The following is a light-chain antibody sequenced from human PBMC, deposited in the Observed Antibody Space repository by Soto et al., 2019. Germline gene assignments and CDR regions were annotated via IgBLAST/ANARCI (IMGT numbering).Light chain of an antibody. CDR1: QNIQRW. CDR2: KAS. CDR3: QQYDSAWT. V-gene: IGKV1-5*03. J-gene: IGKJ1*01. Sequence: DIQMTQSPSTVSASVGDRITITCRASQNIQRWLAWYQQEPGEAPKLLIYKASSLERGVPSRFSAGGSGIEFTLNISSVQPEDFATYYCQQYDSAWTFGQGTKVDIK.